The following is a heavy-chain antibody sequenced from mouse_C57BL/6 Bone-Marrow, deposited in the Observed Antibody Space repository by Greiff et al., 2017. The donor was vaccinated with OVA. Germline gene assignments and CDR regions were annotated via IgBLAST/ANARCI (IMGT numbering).Heavy chain of an antibody. CDR1: GYSITSGYD. CDR2: ISYSGST. Sequence: EVQLQESGPGMVKPSQSLSLTCTVTGYSITSGYDWHWIRHFPGNKLEWMGYISYSGSTNYNPSLKSRISITHDTSKNHFFLKLHSVTTEDTATYDCAREELLRGRYFDVWGTGTTVTVSS. D-gene: IGHD1-1*01. J-gene: IGHJ1*03. CDR3: AREELLRGRYFDV. V-gene: IGHV3-1*01.